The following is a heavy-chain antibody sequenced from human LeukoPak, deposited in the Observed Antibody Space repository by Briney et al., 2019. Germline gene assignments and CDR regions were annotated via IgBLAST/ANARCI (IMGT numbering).Heavy chain of an antibody. CDR2: TYYGGTT. J-gene: IGHJ4*02. CDR3: ARLGLYDGYTHDS. D-gene: IGHD5-24*01. V-gene: IGHV4-59*08. Sequence: KASETLSLTCSVSGASVTGTYWSWVRQTPGKGLEWIAYTYYGGTTEYNPSLKSRATISVDTSKNHFSLDLRSVTAADTAVYFCARLGLYDGYTHDSWGQGTLFTVSS. CDR1: GASVTGTY.